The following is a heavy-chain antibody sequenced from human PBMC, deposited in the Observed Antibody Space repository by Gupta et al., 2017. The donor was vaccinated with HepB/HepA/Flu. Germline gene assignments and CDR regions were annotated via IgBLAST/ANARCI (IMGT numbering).Heavy chain of an antibody. V-gene: IGHV6-1*01. D-gene: IGHD3-16*01. J-gene: IGHJ5*02. Sequence: QVQLQQSGPGLVKPSQTLSLTCAISRDSVTSNSSPWDWIRQSPSRGLEWLGRTYYRSKWYNDYALSVKNRIILNPGTSKNQFSLQVNSVDPEETAVYYCAREVNADWGAWGQGTLVTVSS. CDR3: AREVNADWGA. CDR2: TYYRSKWYN. CDR1: RDSVTSNSSP.